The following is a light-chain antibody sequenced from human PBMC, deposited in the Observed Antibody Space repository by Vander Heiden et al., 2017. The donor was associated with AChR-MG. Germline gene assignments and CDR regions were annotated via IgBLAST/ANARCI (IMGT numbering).Light chain of an antibody. CDR2: DDN. V-gene: IGLV1-51*01. CDR1: SSNIGDNY. Sequence: QSVLTQPPSACAAPGQTVTISCSGSSSNIGDNYVAWYQQLPGTAPKLLIYDDNKRPSGIPDRFSGSKSGTSATLGITVLQTGDEADDYCGTWDSSLSAVIFGGGTKLTVL. CDR3: GTWDSSLSAVI. J-gene: IGLJ2*01.